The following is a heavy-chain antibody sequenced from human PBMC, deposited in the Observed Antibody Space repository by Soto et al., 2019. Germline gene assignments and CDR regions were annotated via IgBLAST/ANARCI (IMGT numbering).Heavy chain of an antibody. CDR3: AMVDNYVTPTPQDV. CDR2: ISPYSGNT. V-gene: IGHV1-18*01. Sequence: QVQLVQSGDEVRKPGSSVKVSCKASGYIFVNYGIAWVRQAPGQGLERMGWISPYSGNTHNASKVQGRLTMTTDTSTSTAYMYLGSLTSDDTAVYYCAMVDNYVTPTPQDVW. J-gene: IGHJ6*01. CDR1: GYIFVNYG. D-gene: IGHD3-16*01.